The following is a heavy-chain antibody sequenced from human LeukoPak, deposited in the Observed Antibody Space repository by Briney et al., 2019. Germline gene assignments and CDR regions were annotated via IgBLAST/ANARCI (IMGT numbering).Heavy chain of an antibody. D-gene: IGHD1-26*01. CDR3: ARVWEPWTVFDY. V-gene: IGHV3-11*01. CDR1: GFTFSDYY. Sequence: PGGSLRLSCAASGFTFSDYYMSWIRQAPGKGLGWVSYISSSGSTIYYADSVKGRFTISRDNAKNSLYLQMNSLRAEDTAVYYCARVWEPWTVFDYWGQGTLVTVSS. J-gene: IGHJ4*02. CDR2: ISSSGSTI.